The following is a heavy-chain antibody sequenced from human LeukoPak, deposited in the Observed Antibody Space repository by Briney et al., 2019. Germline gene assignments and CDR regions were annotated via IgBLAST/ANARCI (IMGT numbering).Heavy chain of an antibody. CDR2: IQYDGSNK. V-gene: IGHV3-30*02. CDR3: AKMGLRYFDWPPVSDAFDI. CDR1: GFIFSSLG. D-gene: IGHD3-9*01. Sequence: GGSLRLSCAASGFIFSSLGMHWVREAPGKGLQWVAFIQYDGSNKYYADSVKGRFTISRDNSKNTLYLQMNSLRAEDTAVYYCAKMGLRYFDWPPVSDAFDIWGQGTMVTVSS. J-gene: IGHJ3*02.